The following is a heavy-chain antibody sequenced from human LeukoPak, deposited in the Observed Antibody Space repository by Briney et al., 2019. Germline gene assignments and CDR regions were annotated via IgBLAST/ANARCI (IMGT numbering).Heavy chain of an antibody. CDR1: GFTFSDYY. Sequence: PGGSLRLSCAASGFTFSDYYMSWIRQAPGKGLEWVSYISSSGSTIYYADSVKGRFTISRDNAKNSLYLQMNSLRAEDTAVYYCARGIERFLEWLLEAMDYWGQGTTVTVSS. V-gene: IGHV3-11*04. CDR3: ARGIERFLEWLLEAMDY. CDR2: ISSSGSTI. J-gene: IGHJ6*02. D-gene: IGHD3-3*01.